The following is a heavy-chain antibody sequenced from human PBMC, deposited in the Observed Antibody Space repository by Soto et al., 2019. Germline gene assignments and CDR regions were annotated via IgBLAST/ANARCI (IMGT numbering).Heavy chain of an antibody. Sequence: ASVKVSCKASGYTFTSYDINWVRQATGQGLEWMGWMNPNSGNTGYAQKFQCRVTMTRNTSISTAYMELSSLRSEDTAVYYCARVGGSSPDYYYYYMDVWGKGTTVTVSS. D-gene: IGHD6-6*01. CDR1: GYTFTSYD. CDR2: MNPNSGNT. J-gene: IGHJ6*03. V-gene: IGHV1-8*01. CDR3: ARVGGSSPDYYYYYMDV.